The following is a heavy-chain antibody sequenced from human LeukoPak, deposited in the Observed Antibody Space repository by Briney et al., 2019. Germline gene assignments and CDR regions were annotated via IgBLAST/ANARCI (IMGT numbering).Heavy chain of an antibody. V-gene: IGHV3-64*02. CDR3: ARRHNYFYYIDV. Sequence: PGGSLRLSCAASGFIFSSYDKLGVPQAPGKAPEYVSAISSNGVNTYYADSVRGRFTISRDNSKNTLYLQMGSLRSEDMAVYYCARRHNYFYYIDVWGKGTTVTVSS. CDR2: ISSNGVNT. J-gene: IGHJ6*03. CDR1: GFIFSSYD.